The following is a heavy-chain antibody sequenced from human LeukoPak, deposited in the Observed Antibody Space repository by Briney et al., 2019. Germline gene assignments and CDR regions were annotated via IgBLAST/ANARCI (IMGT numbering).Heavy chain of an antibody. J-gene: IGHJ4*02. D-gene: IGHD6-13*01. Sequence: ASVTVSCKASVYTFTSYGISWVRQPPGQGLEWMGWISAYNGNTNYAQKLQGRVTMTTDTSTSTAYMELRSLRSDDTAVYDCARAGLIAAAGSRFDYWGQGTLVSLSS. CDR3: ARAGLIAAAGSRFDY. CDR2: ISAYNGNT. V-gene: IGHV1-18*01. CDR1: VYTFTSYG.